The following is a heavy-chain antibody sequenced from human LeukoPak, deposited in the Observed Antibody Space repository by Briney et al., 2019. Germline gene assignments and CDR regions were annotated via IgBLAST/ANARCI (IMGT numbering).Heavy chain of an antibody. J-gene: IGHJ4*02. D-gene: IGHD3-22*01. CDR2: IYYSGNT. V-gene: IGHV4-59*08. CDR3: TRSNYNDSSGYYLPLDY. CDR1: GGSISNYY. Sequence: SETLSLTCTGSGGSISNYYWSWIRQPPGKGLEWIGYIYYSGNTNYNPSLKSRVIISVDTSKNQFSLELSAVTAADTAVYYCTRSNYNDSSGYYLPLDYWGQGTLVSVSS.